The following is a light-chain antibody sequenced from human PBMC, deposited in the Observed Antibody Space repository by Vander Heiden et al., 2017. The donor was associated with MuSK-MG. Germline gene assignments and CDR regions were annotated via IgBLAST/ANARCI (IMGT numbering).Light chain of an antibody. CDR3: SSYTSSSTLV. J-gene: IGLJ2*01. V-gene: IGLV2-14*03. CDR1: SSEVGRHNY. Sequence: QSGVTQPAPVSGSPGRSSTISCTGTSSEVGRHNYLVWDQHRPGNAPKLMIYDVSNRPSGVSNRFSGSKSGNTASLTISGLQAEDEADYYCSSYTSSSTLVFGGGTKLTVL. CDR2: DVS.